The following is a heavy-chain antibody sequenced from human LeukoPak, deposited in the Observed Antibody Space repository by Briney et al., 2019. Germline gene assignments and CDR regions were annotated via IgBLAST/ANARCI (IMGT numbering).Heavy chain of an antibody. Sequence: GGSLRLSCVASGFTFSNYAMHWVRQAPGKGLDWVAGMSSDAKKIYYADSVQGRFTISRDNAKNSLYLQMNSLRAEDTAVYYCARDSAIAVAGTDYWGQGTLVTVSS. CDR2: MSSDAKKI. D-gene: IGHD6-19*01. CDR1: GFTFSNYA. V-gene: IGHV3-30*04. CDR3: ARDSAIAVAGTDY. J-gene: IGHJ4*02.